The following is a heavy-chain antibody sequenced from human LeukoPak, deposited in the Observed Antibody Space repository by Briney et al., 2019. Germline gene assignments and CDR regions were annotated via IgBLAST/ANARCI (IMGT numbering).Heavy chain of an antibody. V-gene: IGHV4-30-4*08. Sequence: PSETLSLTCTVSGGSTSSGDYYWSWIRQPPGKGLEWIGYIYYSGSTYYNPSLKSRVTISVDTSKNQFSLKLSSVTAADTAVYYCARPPGYCSSTSCLGAFDIWGQGTMVTVSS. CDR1: GGSTSSGDYY. J-gene: IGHJ3*02. CDR2: IYYSGST. D-gene: IGHD2-2*01. CDR3: ARPPGYCSSTSCLGAFDI.